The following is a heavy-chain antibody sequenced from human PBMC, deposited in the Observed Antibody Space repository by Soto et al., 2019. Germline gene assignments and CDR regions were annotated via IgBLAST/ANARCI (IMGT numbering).Heavy chain of an antibody. CDR1: EGTFSSDS. D-gene: IGHD2-15*01. CDR3: ARSGGLDRDFNY. V-gene: IGHV1-69*12. J-gene: IGHJ4*02. Sequence: QVQLVQSGAEVKKPGSSVKVSCKASEGTFSSDSFSWVRQAPGQGLEWMGGIIPMFDTPIYAQKFQDRVTITADESTSTAYMQLSSLRSGDMAVYYCARSGGLDRDFNYWGQGSLVTVSS. CDR2: IIPMFDTP.